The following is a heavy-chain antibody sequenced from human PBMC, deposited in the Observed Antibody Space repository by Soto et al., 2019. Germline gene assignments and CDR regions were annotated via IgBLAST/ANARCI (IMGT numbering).Heavy chain of an antibody. CDR3: AKGFKQQLPLYYYYYMDV. V-gene: IGHV3-30*18. CDR1: GFTFSSYG. Sequence: QVQLVESGGGVVQPGRSLRLSCAASGFTFSSYGMHWVRQAPGKGLEWVAVISYDGSNKYCADSVKGRFTISRDNSKNTLYLQMNSLRAEDTAVYYCAKGFKQQLPLYYYYYMDVWGKGTTVTVSS. CDR2: ISYDGSNK. J-gene: IGHJ6*03. D-gene: IGHD6-13*01.